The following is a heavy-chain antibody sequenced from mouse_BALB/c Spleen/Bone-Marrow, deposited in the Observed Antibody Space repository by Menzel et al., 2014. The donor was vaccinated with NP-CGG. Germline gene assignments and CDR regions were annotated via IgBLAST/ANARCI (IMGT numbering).Heavy chain of an antibody. J-gene: IGHJ4*01. CDR1: GYTFSSYW. D-gene: IGHD1-1*01. V-gene: IGHV1-7*01. CDR2: ISPTTGYT. CDR3: ARYGNFLAMDY. Sequence: QVQLQQSGAELAKPGASVKMSCKASGYTFSSYWMHWVKQRPGQGLAWIGYISPTTGYTEYSQKFKDKATLTADKSSSTAYMQRSSLTSEDSAVYYCARYGNFLAMDYWGQGTSVTVSS.